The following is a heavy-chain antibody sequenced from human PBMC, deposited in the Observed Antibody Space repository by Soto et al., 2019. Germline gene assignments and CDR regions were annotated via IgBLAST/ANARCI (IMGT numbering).Heavy chain of an antibody. CDR1: GGSISSGGYY. J-gene: IGHJ4*02. CDR2: IYYSGST. Sequence: SETLSLTCTVSGGSISSGGYYWSWIRQHPGKGLEWIGYIYYSGSTYYNPSLKSRVTISVDTSKNQFSLKLSSVTAADTAVYYCARHKYTRSGLDYWGQGTLVTVSS. V-gene: IGHV4-31*02. D-gene: IGHD6-6*01. CDR3: ARHKYTRSGLDY.